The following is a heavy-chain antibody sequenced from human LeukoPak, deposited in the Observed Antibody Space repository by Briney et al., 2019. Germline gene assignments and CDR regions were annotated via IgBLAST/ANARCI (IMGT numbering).Heavy chain of an antibody. CDR1: GFTFSSYA. CDR3: AREMATIQGSGAFDI. D-gene: IGHD5-24*01. Sequence: GGSLRLSCAASGFTFSSYAMSWVRQAPGKGLEWVSAISGSGGSIYYADSVKGRFTISRDNAKNSLYLQMNSLRAEDTAVYYCAREMATIQGSGAFDIWGQGTMVTVSS. V-gene: IGHV3-23*01. CDR2: ISGSGGSI. J-gene: IGHJ3*02.